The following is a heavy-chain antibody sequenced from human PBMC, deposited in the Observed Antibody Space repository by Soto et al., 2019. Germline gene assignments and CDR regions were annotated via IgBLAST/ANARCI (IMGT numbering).Heavy chain of an antibody. CDR1: GETFSGDV. CDR3: ARGKWELVYYFDY. J-gene: IGHJ4*02. CDR2: IIPIFGTA. Sequence: SLKVSWKGPGETFSGDVISWRRQTPGQGLEWMGGIIPIFGTANYAQKFQGRVTITADKSTSTAYMEPSSLRSEDTAVYYCARGKWELVYYFDYWGQGTLVTVSS. V-gene: IGHV1-69*06. D-gene: IGHD1-26*01.